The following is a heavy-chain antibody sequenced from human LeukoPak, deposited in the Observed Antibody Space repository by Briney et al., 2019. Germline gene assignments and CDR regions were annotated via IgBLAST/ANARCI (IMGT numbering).Heavy chain of an antibody. V-gene: IGHV4-59*01. CDR3: ASEVVTSIEYFQH. Sequence: SETLSLTCTVSGASITSYFWSWIRQPPGKALEWIGYIYYSGSTNYNPSLKSRVTISVDTSKNQFSLKLRSVTAADTAVYYCASEVVTSIEYFQHWGQAPWSPSPQ. D-gene: IGHD2-21*02. CDR2: IYYSGST. CDR1: GASITSYF. J-gene: IGHJ1*01.